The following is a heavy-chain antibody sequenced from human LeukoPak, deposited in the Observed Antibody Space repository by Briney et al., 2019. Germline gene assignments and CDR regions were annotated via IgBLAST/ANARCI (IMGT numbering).Heavy chain of an antibody. J-gene: IGHJ4*02. CDR1: GFTFSSYE. CDR3: AREARIVVVVAATDY. CDR2: ISSSSSYI. V-gene: IGHV3-21*01. Sequence: GGSLRLSCAASGFTFSSYEMNWVRQAPGKGLEWVSSISSSSSYIYYADSVKGRFTISRDNAKNSLYLQMNSLRAEDTAVYYCAREARIVVVVAATDYWGQGTLVTVSS. D-gene: IGHD2-15*01.